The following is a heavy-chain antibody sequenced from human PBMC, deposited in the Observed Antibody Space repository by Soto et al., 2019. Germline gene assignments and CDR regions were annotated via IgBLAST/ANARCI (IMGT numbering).Heavy chain of an antibody. V-gene: IGHV3-7*01. D-gene: IGHD3-3*01. CDR1: GFTFSSNW. CDR2: INQDGSVQ. Sequence: PGGSLRLSCAASGFTFSSNWMSWVRQAPGKGLEWVANINQDGSVQYYVDSVRGRFTISRDNAKNSLFLQMNSLRAEDTAVYYCARDFWSYFDCWGQGTLVTVSS. CDR3: ARDFWSYFDC. J-gene: IGHJ4*02.